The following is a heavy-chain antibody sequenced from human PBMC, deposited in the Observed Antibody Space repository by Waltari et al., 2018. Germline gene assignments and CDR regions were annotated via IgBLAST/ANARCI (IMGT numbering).Heavy chain of an antibody. Sequence: QVQLVQSGAEVKKPGASVKVSCKASGYTFTSYYINWVRQATGQGLEWMGWMNPNSGNTGYAQKFQGRVTMTRNTSISTAYMELSSLRSEDTAVYYCASCGAPLDRYYMDVWGKGTTVTVSS. CDR2: MNPNSGNT. CDR1: GYTFTSYY. CDR3: ASCGAPLDRYYMDV. V-gene: IGHV1-8*01. D-gene: IGHD2-21*01. J-gene: IGHJ6*03.